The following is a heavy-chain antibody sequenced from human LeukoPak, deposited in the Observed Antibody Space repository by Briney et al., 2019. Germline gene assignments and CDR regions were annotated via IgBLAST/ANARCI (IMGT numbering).Heavy chain of an antibody. V-gene: IGHV4-61*02. CDR3: ARGSLWGMVSQYYMDV. CDR2: IYTSGST. D-gene: IGHD3-10*01. J-gene: IGHJ6*03. Sequence: PSQTLSLTCTVSGGSISSGSYYWSWIRQPAGKGLEWIGRIYTSGSTNYNPSLKSRVTISVDTSKNQFSLKLSSVTAADTAVYYCARGSLWGMVSQYYMDVWGKGTTVTVSS. CDR1: GGSISSGSYY.